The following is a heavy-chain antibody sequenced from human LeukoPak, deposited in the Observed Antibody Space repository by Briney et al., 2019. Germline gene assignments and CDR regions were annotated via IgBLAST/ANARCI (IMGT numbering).Heavy chain of an antibody. Sequence: GGALRLSCAASGFTFDDYGMSWVRQAPGKGLEWVSGINWNGGSTGYADSVKGRFTISRENAKNSLYLQMNSLRAEDTALYYCARESYGAYIFDYWGQGTLVTVS. CDR1: GFTFDDYG. CDR3: ARESYGAYIFDY. V-gene: IGHV3-20*04. J-gene: IGHJ4*02. D-gene: IGHD4/OR15-4a*01. CDR2: INWNGGST.